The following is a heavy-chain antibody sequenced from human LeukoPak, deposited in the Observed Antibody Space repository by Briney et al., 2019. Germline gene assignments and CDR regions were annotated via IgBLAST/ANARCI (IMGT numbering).Heavy chain of an antibody. CDR2: INSDGSST. Sequence: GGSLRLSCAASGFTFSSYWMHWVRQAPGKGLVWVSRINSDGSSTSYADSVKGRFTISRDNAKNTLYLQMNSLRAEDTAVYYCAREGYSSGYIDYWGQGTLDTVSS. D-gene: IGHD3-22*01. V-gene: IGHV3-74*01. J-gene: IGHJ4*02. CDR3: AREGYSSGYIDY. CDR1: GFTFSSYW.